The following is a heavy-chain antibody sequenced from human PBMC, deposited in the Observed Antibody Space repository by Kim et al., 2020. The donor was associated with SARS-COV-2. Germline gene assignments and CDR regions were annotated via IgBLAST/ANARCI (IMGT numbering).Heavy chain of an antibody. J-gene: IGHJ4*02. Sequence: SETLSLTCTVSGGSISSYYWSWIRQPPGKGLEWIGYIYYSGSTNYNPSLKSRVTISVDTSKNQFSLKLSSVTAADTAVYYCARFDVEMATRTFDYWGQGTLVTVSS. D-gene: IGHD5-12*01. CDR2: IYYSGST. V-gene: IGHV4-59*01. CDR3: ARFDVEMATRTFDY. CDR1: GGSISSYY.